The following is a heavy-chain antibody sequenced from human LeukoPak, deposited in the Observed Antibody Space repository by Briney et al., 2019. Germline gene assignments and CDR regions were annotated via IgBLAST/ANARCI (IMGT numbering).Heavy chain of an antibody. CDR1: GYTFTSYY. D-gene: IGHD3-10*01. CDR3: ARGPHSFYYGSGYLYYYYYMDV. J-gene: IGHJ6*03. V-gene: IGHV1-46*01. CDR2: INPSGGST. Sequence: GASVKVSCKASGYTFTSYYMHWVRQAPGQGLEWMGIINPSGGSTSYAQKFQGRVTMTRDTSTSTVYMELSSLRSEDTAVYYCARGPHSFYYGSGYLYYYYYMDVWGKGTTVTVSS.